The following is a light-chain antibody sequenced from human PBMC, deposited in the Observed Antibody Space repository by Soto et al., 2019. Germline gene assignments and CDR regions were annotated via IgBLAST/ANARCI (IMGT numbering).Light chain of an antibody. CDR1: SSNIGSGYD. CDR3: QSYDSTLSGSVV. CDR2: GDT. V-gene: IGLV1-40*01. Sequence: QSALTQPPSVSGAPGQRVTISCTGNSSNIGSGYDVHWYQQLPGTAPKLLIYGDTKRPSGVPARFSASKSGASASLAITGLQAEDEADYHCQSYDSTLSGSVVFGGGTKLTVL. J-gene: IGLJ2*01.